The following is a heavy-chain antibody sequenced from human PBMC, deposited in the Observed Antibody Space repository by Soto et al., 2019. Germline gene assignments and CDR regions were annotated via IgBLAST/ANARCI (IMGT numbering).Heavy chain of an antibody. J-gene: IGHJ4*02. CDR3: ARGYCTSIGCWDYFDY. V-gene: IGHV1-2*02. CDR1: GYTFTDNY. Sequence: ASVKVSCKASGYTFTDNYLHWVRLAPGQGPEWMAWINPTTGGTKYAQKFQGRVTVTWDTSISTAYMELSSLRFDDMDIYYCARGYCTSIGCWDYFDYWGQGTQVTVSS. D-gene: IGHD2-2*01. CDR2: INPTTGGT.